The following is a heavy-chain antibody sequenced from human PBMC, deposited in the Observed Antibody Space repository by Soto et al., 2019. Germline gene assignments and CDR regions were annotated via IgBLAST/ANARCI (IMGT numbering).Heavy chain of an antibody. D-gene: IGHD2-2*01. CDR2: ISSSSSYI. V-gene: IGHV3-21*01. Sequence: EVQLVESGGGLVKPGGSLRLSCAASGFTFSSYSMNWVRQAPGKGLEWVSSISSSSSYIYYADSVKGRFTLSRDNAKNSLYLQMNSLRAEDTAVYYCARDTVTRPFDYWGQGTLVTVSS. CDR3: ARDTVTRPFDY. J-gene: IGHJ4*02. CDR1: GFTFSSYS.